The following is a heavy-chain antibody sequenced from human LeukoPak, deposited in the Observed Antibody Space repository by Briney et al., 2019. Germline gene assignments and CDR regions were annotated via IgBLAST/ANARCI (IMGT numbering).Heavy chain of an antibody. CDR1: GFTFSSYG. CDR3: AKDSSGDCGGDCYLYYFDY. Sequence: GRSLRLSCAASGFTFSSYGMHWVRQAPGKGLEWVAVISYDGSNKYYADSVKGRFTISRDNSKNTLYLQMNSLRAEDTAVYYCAKDSSGDCGGDCYLYYFDYWGQGTLVSVSS. CDR2: ISYDGSNK. V-gene: IGHV3-30*18. J-gene: IGHJ4*02. D-gene: IGHD2-21*02.